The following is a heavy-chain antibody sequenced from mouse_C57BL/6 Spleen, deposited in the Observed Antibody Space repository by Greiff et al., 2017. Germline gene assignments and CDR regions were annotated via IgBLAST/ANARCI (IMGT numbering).Heavy chain of an antibody. CDR3: ARRLGRDDD. Sequence: QVQLKQPGAELVMPGASVKLSCKASGYTFTSYWMHWVKQRPGQGLEWIGEIDPSDSYTNYNQKFKGKSTLTVDKSSSTAYMQLSSLTSEDSAVYYCARRLGRDDDWGQGTTLTVSS. J-gene: IGHJ2*01. CDR1: GYTFTSYW. CDR2: IDPSDSYT. V-gene: IGHV1-69*01. D-gene: IGHD4-1*01.